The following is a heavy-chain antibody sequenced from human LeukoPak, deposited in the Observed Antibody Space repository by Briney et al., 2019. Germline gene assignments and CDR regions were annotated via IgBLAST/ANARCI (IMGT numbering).Heavy chain of an antibody. D-gene: IGHD6-13*01. CDR2: INHSEST. CDR1: GGSFSGYY. CDR3: ARGRAYTGYSSSWYLVWFDP. Sequence: PSETLSLTCAVYGGSFSGYYWSWIRQPPGKGLEWIGEINHSESTNYNPSLKSRVTISVDTSKNQFSLKLSSVTAADTAVYYCARGRAYTGYSSSWYLVWFDPWGQGTLVTVSS. V-gene: IGHV4-34*01. J-gene: IGHJ5*02.